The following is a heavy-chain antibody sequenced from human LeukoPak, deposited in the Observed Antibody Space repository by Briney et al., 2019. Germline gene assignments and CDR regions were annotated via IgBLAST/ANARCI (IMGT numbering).Heavy chain of an antibody. CDR1: GFTFSSYS. D-gene: IGHD1-14*01. CDR2: ISSSSSYI. Sequence: SGGSLRLSCAASGFTFSSYSMTWVRQAPGKGLEWVSSISSSSSYIYYADSVKGRFTIPRDNAKNSLYLQMNSLRAEDTAVYYCARGSGTTTFDYWGQGTLVTVSS. CDR3: ARGSGTTTFDY. V-gene: IGHV3-21*01. J-gene: IGHJ4*02.